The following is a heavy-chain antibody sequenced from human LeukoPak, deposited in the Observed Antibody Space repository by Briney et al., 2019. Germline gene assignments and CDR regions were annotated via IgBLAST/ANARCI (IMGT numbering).Heavy chain of an antibody. CDR1: GFTFSSYE. Sequence: QSGGSLRLSCAASGFTFSSYEMNWARQAPGKGREGVSYISSSGSTIYYADSVKGRFTLSRDNAKNSLYLKMNSLRAEDTAVYYCARERRGYSGYETYNWFDPWGQGTLVTVSS. J-gene: IGHJ5*02. D-gene: IGHD5-12*01. CDR3: ARERRGYSGYETYNWFDP. CDR2: ISSSGSTI. V-gene: IGHV3-48*03.